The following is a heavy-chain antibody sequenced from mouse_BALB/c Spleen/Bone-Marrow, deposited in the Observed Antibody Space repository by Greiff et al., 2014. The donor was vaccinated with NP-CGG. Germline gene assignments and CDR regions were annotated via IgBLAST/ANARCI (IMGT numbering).Heavy chain of an antibody. J-gene: IGHJ1*01. V-gene: IGHV14-3*02. D-gene: IGHD1-1*01. CDR2: IDPANGDT. Sequence: EVQLQQSXSELVKPGASVKLSCAASGFNIKDTYMHWVKQRPEQGLEWIGRIDPANGDTKYDPKFQGKATITADTSSNTAYLQLSSLTSEDTAVYYCTRPSFYYGSSYWYFDVWGAGTTVTVSS. CDR1: GFNIKDTY. CDR3: TRPSFYYGSSYWYFDV.